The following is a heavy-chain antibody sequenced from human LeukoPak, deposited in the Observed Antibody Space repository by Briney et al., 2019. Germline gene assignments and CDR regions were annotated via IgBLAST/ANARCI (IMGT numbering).Heavy chain of an antibody. CDR1: GGTFSSYA. Sequence: SVKVSCKASGGTFSSYAISWVRQAPGQGLEWMGGIIPIFGTANYAQKFQGRVTITADESTSTAYMELSSLRSEDTAVYYCASPNSSGYYHPFYFDYWGQGTLVAVSS. D-gene: IGHD3-22*01. V-gene: IGHV1-69*13. J-gene: IGHJ4*02. CDR2: IIPIFGTA. CDR3: ASPNSSGYYHPFYFDY.